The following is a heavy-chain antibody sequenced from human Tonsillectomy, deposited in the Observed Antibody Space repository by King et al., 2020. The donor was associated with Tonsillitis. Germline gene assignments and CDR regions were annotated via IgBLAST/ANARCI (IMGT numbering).Heavy chain of an antibody. D-gene: IGHD1-26*01. CDR3: AKARGGYSGGHDAFDN. V-gene: IGHV3-30*18. Sequence: QLVQSGGGVVQPGRSLRLSCAASGFTFSSYGMHWVRQAPGKGLEWVAVISYDGSNKYYADSVKGRFTISRDNSKNTLYLQMNSLRAEDTAVYYCAKARGGYSGGHDAFDNWGQGAMVTVSS. J-gene: IGHJ3*02. CDR1: GFTFSSYG. CDR2: ISYDGSNK.